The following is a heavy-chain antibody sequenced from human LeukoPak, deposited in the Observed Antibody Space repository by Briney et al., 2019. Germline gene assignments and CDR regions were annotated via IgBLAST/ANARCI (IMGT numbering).Heavy chain of an antibody. D-gene: IGHD2-21*01. Sequence: GGSLRLSCAASGFTFRSFAMSWVRKAPGKGLEWVSGIIGSGRTPFYADSVKGRFTISRDNSKNTLYLQMNSLRAEDTAIYYCAKKEGDTYFSWYMDVWGKGTTVTVSS. V-gene: IGHV3-23*01. CDR2: IIGSGRTP. J-gene: IGHJ6*03. CDR3: AKKEGDTYFSWYMDV. CDR1: GFTFRSFA.